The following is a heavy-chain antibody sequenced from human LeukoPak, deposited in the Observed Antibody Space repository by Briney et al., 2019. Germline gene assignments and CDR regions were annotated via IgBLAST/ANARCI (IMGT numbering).Heavy chain of an antibody. CDR3: VRYSSSSMDY. D-gene: IGHD6-6*01. Sequence: PGGSLRLSCAASGFTFSDYQMSWIRQAPGKGLEWVSYISNSGYTIYYADSVKGRFTISRDNAKNSLYLRVNSLRAEDTAVYYCVRYSSSSMDYWGQGTLVTVSS. CDR1: GFTFSDYQ. CDR2: ISNSGYTI. J-gene: IGHJ4*02. V-gene: IGHV3-11*01.